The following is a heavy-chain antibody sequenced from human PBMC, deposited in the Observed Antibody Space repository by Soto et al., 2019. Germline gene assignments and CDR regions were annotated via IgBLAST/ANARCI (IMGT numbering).Heavy chain of an antibody. J-gene: IGHJ5*02. D-gene: IGHD3-9*01. CDR3: ARVARPLRYFDWLGSRDGRTNWFDP. CDR2: ISAYNGNT. Sequence: ASVKVSCKASGYTFTSYGISWVRQAPGQGLEWMGWISAYNGNTNYAQKLQGRVTMTTDTSTSTAYMELRSLRSDDTAVYYCARVARPLRYFDWLGSRDGRTNWFDPWGQGTLVTVSS. CDR1: GYTFTSYG. V-gene: IGHV1-18*01.